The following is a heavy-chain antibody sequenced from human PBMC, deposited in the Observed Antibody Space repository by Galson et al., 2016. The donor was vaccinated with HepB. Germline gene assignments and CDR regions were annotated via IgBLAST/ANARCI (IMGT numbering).Heavy chain of an antibody. V-gene: IGHV4-34*01. CDR2: INHSGST. Sequence: SETLSLTCAVYGGSFSGYSWSWIRQPPGKGLEWIGEINHSGSTNYNSSLTSRVTISVDTSKNQFSLKSSSVTAADTAVYYCARGDNPDYGDYASAYYYMDVWGKGTTVTVSS. CDR1: GGSFSGYS. J-gene: IGHJ6*03. D-gene: IGHD4-17*01. CDR3: ARGDNPDYGDYASAYYYMDV.